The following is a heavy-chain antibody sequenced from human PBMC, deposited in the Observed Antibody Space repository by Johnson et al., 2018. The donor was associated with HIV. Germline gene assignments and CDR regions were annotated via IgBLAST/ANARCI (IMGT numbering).Heavy chain of an antibody. J-gene: IGHJ3*02. CDR3: AKVRRAVYGFDI. CDR2: ITASGGTT. Sequence: VQLVESGGGLVQPGTSLRLSCVASGFTFSNYAMTWVRQAPGEGLEWVADITASGGTTYYADSVKGRFTVSRDDSKNTLYLQMNSLRAEDTAVYYCAKVRRAVYGFDIWGQGTMVTVS. V-gene: IGHV3-23*04. CDR1: GFTFSNYA.